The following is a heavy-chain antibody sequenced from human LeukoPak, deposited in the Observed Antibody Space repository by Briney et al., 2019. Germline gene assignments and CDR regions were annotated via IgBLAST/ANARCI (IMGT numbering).Heavy chain of an antibody. J-gene: IGHJ4*02. V-gene: IGHV1-18*01. CDR1: GYTFTSYG. Sequence: ASVKVSCKASGYTFTSYGISWVRQAPGQGLEWMGWISTSHGNTNYAQKVHDRLTMTTDTSTNTAYMELRSLRSDDTAIYYCARWGNSNWWEHLGDYWGQGTLVIVSS. CDR2: ISTSHGNT. CDR3: ARWGNSNWWEHLGDY. D-gene: IGHD6-13*01.